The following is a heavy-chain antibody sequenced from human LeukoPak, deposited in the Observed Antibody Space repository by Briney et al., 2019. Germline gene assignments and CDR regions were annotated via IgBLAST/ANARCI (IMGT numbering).Heavy chain of an antibody. J-gene: IGHJ6*03. Sequence: GESLTISCKGSGYSFTNYWIGWVRQMPGKGLEWMGITYPGDTDTSYSPSFQGQVTISADKSISTAFLQWSSLKASDTAMYYCARLASGTYYHYYYYMDVWGKGTTVTVSS. V-gene: IGHV5-51*01. CDR1: GYSFTNYW. CDR2: TYPGDTDT. CDR3: ARLASGTYYHYYYYMDV. D-gene: IGHD1-26*01.